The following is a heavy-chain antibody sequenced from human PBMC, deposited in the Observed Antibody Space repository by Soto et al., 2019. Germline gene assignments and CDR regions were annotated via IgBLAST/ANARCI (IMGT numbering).Heavy chain of an antibody. D-gene: IGHD3-10*01. CDR3: ARDILLWFGELPPRAHDAFDI. Sequence: QMQLQESGPGLVKPSQTLSLTSTVSGGSISSGGYFWSWIRQHPGKGLEWIGDINYSGSTYSNPSLKSRVTISVDTSKNQFSLKLSSVTAADTAVYYCARDILLWFGELPPRAHDAFDIWGQGTMVTVSS. CDR1: GGSISSGGYF. J-gene: IGHJ3*02. CDR2: INYSGST. V-gene: IGHV4-31*03.